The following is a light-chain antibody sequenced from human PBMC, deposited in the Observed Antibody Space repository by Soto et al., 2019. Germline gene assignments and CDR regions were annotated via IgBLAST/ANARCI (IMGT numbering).Light chain of an antibody. V-gene: IGKV1-39*01. CDR3: QQTYGTPPT. CDR2: TAS. CDR1: QRISPY. J-gene: IGKJ1*01. Sequence: DIQVPQSPSSLSASVGDRVTITCRASQRISPYLNWYQQKPGKAPKLLIYTASSLQSGVPSRFSGSGSGTDFTLTISSLQPEDFATYCCQQTYGTPPTFGQGTKVEIK.